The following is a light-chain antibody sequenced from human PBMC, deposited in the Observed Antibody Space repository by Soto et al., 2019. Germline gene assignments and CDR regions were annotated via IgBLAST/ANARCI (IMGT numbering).Light chain of an antibody. CDR3: SSYTISSTYV. CDR1: SSDLGGYNY. CDR2: EVS. V-gene: IGLV2-14*01. J-gene: IGLJ1*01. Sequence: QSALTQPASVSGSPGQSITISCTGTSSDLGGYNYVSWYQHYPGKAPKLMIYEVSNRPSGVSNRFSGSKSGNTASLTISGLQAEDEADYYCSSYTISSTYVFGTGTKVTVL.